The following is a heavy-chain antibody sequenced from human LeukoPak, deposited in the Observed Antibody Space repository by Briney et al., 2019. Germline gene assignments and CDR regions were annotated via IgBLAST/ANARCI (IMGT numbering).Heavy chain of an antibody. J-gene: IGHJ4*02. CDR1: GFKFDDYG. Sequence: SGGSLRLSCAASGFKFDDYGMSWVRQGPGKGLELVSGMNWNGKSIGYADSVQGRFTISRDNAKNLLYLQMNSLRVEDTALYYCARWLTTIGWFPANYWGQGTLVTVSS. D-gene: IGHD6-19*01. V-gene: IGHV3-20*04. CDR2: MNWNGKSI. CDR3: ARWLTTIGWFPANY.